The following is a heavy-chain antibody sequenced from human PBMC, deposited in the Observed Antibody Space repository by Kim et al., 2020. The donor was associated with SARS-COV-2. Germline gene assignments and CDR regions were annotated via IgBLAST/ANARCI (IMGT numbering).Heavy chain of an antibody. J-gene: IGHJ6*02. CDR3: ARTLVEMATIGDYYYYGMDV. Sequence: SVKVSCKASGGTFSSYAISWVRQAPGQGLEWMGGIIPIFGTANYAQKFQGRVTITADESTSTAYMELSSLRSEDTAVYYCARTLVEMATIGDYYYYGMDVWGQGTTVTVSS. CDR2: IIPIFGTA. CDR1: GGTFSSYA. V-gene: IGHV1-69*13. D-gene: IGHD5-12*01.